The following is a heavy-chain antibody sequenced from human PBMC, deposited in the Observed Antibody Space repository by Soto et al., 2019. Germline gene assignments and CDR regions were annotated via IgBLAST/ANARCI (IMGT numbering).Heavy chain of an antibody. Sequence: VQLQQWGAGLLKPSETLSLTCAVYGGSSSSFYWSWIRQSPGKGLEWIGEVNHSGSPIYNPSLKTRATISLDASKNQFSLTLGSLTAADTAVYYCADQTSAGYFDSWGQGTLVTVSS. CDR2: VNHSGSP. CDR1: GGSSSSFY. CDR3: ADQTSAGYFDS. D-gene: IGHD6-13*01. V-gene: IGHV4-34*02. J-gene: IGHJ4*02.